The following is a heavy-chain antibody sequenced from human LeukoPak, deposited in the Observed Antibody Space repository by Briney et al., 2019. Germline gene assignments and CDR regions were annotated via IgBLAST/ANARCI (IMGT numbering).Heavy chain of an antibody. CDR2: ISGSGVST. D-gene: IGHD2-15*01. CDR1: GFTFSSYA. V-gene: IGHV3-23*01. J-gene: IGHJ4*02. Sequence: GSLRLSCAASGFTFSSYAMSWVRQAPGKGLEWVSAISGSGVSTYYADSVKGRFTISRDNSKNTLYLQMNSLRAEDTAVYYCAKDQYCSGGSCYVDSWGQGTLVTVSS. CDR3: AKDQYCSGGSCYVDS.